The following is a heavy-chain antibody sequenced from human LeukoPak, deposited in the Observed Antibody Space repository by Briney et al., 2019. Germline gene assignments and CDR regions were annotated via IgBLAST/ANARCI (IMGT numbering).Heavy chain of an antibody. V-gene: IGHV4-30-2*01. D-gene: IGHD1-26*01. CDR3: ARVTPVGGAFDI. CDR2: VYHSGST. CDR1: GGSISSGGYS. Sequence: SQTLSLTCAVSGGSISSGGYSWSWIRQPPGKGLEWIGYVYHSGSTYYNPSLKSRVTISVDRSKNQFSLKLSSVTAADTAVYYCARVTPVGGAFDIWGQGTMVTVSS. J-gene: IGHJ3*02.